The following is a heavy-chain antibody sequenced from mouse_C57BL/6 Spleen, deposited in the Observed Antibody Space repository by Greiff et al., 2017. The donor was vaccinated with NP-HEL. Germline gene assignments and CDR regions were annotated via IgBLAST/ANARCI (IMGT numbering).Heavy chain of an antibody. CDR3: ARGDPPLYAMDD. Sequence: VQLQQSGAELARPGASVKLSCKASGYTFTSYGISWVKQRTGQGLEWIGEIYPRSGNTYYNEKFKGKATLTADKSSSTAYMELRSLTSEDSAVYFCARGDPPLYAMDDWGQGTSVTVAS. CDR2: IYPRSGNT. J-gene: IGHJ4*01. CDR1: GYTFTSYG. V-gene: IGHV1-81*01. D-gene: IGHD3-3*01.